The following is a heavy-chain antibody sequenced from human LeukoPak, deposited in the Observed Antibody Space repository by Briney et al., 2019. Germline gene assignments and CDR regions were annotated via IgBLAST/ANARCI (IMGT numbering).Heavy chain of an antibody. V-gene: IGHV4-34*01. CDR1: GGSFSGYY. CDR3: ASTERDILPDD. Sequence: KPSETLSLTCAVYGGSFSGYYWSWIRQPPGKGLEWIGEINHSGSTNYNPSLKSRVTISVGTSKNQFSLKLSSVTAADTAVYYCASTERDILPDDWGQGTTVTVSS. CDR2: INHSGST. J-gene: IGHJ6*02. D-gene: IGHD3-9*01.